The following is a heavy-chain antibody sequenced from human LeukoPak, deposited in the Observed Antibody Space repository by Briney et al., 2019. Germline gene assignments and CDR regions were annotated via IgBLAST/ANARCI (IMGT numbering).Heavy chain of an antibody. Sequence: GGSLRLSCAASGFTFSSYDMHWVRQATGKGLEWVSAIGTAGDTYYPGSVKGRFTISRENAKNSLYLQMNSLRAGDTAVYYCARGIYSYGTYYYYGTDVWGQGTPVTVSS. J-gene: IGHJ6*02. CDR3: ARGIYSYGTYYYYGTDV. V-gene: IGHV3-13*01. D-gene: IGHD5-18*01. CDR2: IGTAGDT. CDR1: GFTFSSYD.